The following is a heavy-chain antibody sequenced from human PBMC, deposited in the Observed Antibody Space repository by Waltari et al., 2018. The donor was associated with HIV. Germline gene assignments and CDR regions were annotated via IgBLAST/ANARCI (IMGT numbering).Heavy chain of an antibody. CDR3: ARQRGSGLWYFDL. V-gene: IGHV4-39*01. D-gene: IGHD3-10*01. Sequence: QSQLQESDPGLVKPSETLSPTCPVSGGSISSNYSFCACVRPPPGKGLEWIGTISHTGGTTYYNPSLKSRVIISVDTSKDQSSLKLSSMTATDTAVYYCARQRGSGLWYFDLWGRGTLVSVSS. J-gene: IGHJ2*01. CDR2: ISHTGGTT. CDR1: GGSISSNYSF.